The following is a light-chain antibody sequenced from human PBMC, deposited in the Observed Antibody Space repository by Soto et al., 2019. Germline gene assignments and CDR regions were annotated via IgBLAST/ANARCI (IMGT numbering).Light chain of an antibody. CDR1: QSISSW. Sequence: DIPMTQSPSTLSASVGDRVTITCRASQSISSWLAWYQQKPGKAPKLLMYKASSLESWVPSRFSGSGSGTEFTLTISSLQPDDFATYYCQQYNSYPWPFGQGTKVEIK. V-gene: IGKV1-5*03. CDR3: QQYNSYPWP. J-gene: IGKJ1*01. CDR2: KAS.